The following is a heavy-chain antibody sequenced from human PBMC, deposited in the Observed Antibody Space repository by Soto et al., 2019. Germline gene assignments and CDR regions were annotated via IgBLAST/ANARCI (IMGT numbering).Heavy chain of an antibody. CDR2: ISAYNGNT. CDR3: ARDDSGYSGSHYIDYFNY. D-gene: IGHD1-26*01. CDR1: GYTFTSYG. Sequence: SLNVSCNASGYTFTSYGISWVLQAPGQGLEWMGWISAYNGNTNYAQKLQGRVTMTTDTSTSTAYMELRSLRSDDTAVYYCARDDSGYSGSHYIDYFNYRGQGALVTVSS. J-gene: IGHJ4*02. V-gene: IGHV1-18*01.